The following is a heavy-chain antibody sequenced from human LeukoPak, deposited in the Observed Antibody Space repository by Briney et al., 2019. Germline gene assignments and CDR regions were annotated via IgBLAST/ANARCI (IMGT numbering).Heavy chain of an antibody. V-gene: IGHV3-73*01. D-gene: IGHD2-2*01. CDR1: GFTFSGSA. CDR3: AKGSCSSTSCRGYFDY. J-gene: IGHJ4*02. CDR2: IRSKANSYAT. Sequence: GGSLKLSCAASGFTFSGSAMHWVRQVSGKGLEWVGRIRSKANSYATAYAASVKGRFTISRDNSKNTLYLQMNSLRAEDTAVYYCAKGSCSSTSCRGYFDYWGQGTLVTVSS.